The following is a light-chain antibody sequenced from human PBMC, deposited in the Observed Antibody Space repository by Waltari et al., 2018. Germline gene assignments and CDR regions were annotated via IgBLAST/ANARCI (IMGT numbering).Light chain of an antibody. CDR2: GDN. CDR3: SSYAGLGPVL. J-gene: IGLJ2*01. CDR1: GNYVGPYDF. Sequence: QSALPQPASVSGSPGQSITISCTGIGNYVGPYDFVSWYQQHPDRAPKVVISGDNKRPSGVPNRFSASNSGNTASLTISGLQAEDEAHYYCSSYAGLGPVLFGGGTKLTV. V-gene: IGLV2-23*01.